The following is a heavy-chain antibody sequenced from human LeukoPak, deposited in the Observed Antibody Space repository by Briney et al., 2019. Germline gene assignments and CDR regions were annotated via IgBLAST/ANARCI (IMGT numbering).Heavy chain of an antibody. Sequence: ASVKVSCKASGYTFTSYYMHWVRQAPGQGLEWMGRINPNTGGANYAQKFQGRVTVTSDTSVNTSYMELNSLESDDTAVYYCAKGDSSGRRFFDYWGQGTVVTVSS. V-gene: IGHV1-2*06. CDR2: INPNTGGA. J-gene: IGHJ4*02. D-gene: IGHD6-19*01. CDR1: GYTFTSYY. CDR3: AKGDSSGRRFFDY.